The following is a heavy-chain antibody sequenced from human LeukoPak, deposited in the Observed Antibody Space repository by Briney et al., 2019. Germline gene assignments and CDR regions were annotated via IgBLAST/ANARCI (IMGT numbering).Heavy chain of an antibody. CDR3: ATALRWLRSYFDY. CDR2: LDSEDGET. CDR1: GYTLTELS. D-gene: IGHD5-12*01. V-gene: IGHV1-24*01. J-gene: IGHJ4*02. Sequence: GASVKVSCKVSGYTLTELSMHWVRQAPGKGLEWMGGLDSEDGETIYAQKFQGRVTMIEDTSTDTAYMELSSLRSEDTAVYYCATALRWLRSYFDYWGQGTLVTVSS.